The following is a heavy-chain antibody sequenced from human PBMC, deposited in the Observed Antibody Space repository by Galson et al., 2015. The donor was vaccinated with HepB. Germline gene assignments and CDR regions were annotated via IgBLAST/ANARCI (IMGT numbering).Heavy chain of an antibody. CDR3: ARMFGSGWYEGMEGYFGMDV. CDR2: ISYDGSNK. J-gene: IGHJ6*02. Sequence: SLRLSCAASGFTFSSYAMHWVRQAPGKGLEWVAVISYDGSNKFYADSVKGRVTISRDNSKNTLYLQRNSLRAEDTAVYYCARMFGSGWYEGMEGYFGMDVWGQGTTVTVSS. CDR1: GFTFSSYA. V-gene: IGHV3-30*04. D-gene: IGHD6-19*01.